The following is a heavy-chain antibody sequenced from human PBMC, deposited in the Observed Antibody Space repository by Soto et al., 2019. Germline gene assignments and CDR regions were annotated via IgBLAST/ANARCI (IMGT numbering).Heavy chain of an antibody. J-gene: IGHJ4*02. CDR2: ISGSGGST. V-gene: IGHV3-23*01. CDR1: GFTFSSYA. D-gene: IGHD3-16*02. CDR3: AKEITFGGVIPNAQITAI. Sequence: GGSLRLSCAASGFTFSSYAMSWVRQAPGKGLEWVSAISGSGGSTYYADSVKGRFTISRDNSKNTLYLQMNSLRAEDTAVYYCAKEITFGGVIPNAQITAIWGQGTLVTVSS.